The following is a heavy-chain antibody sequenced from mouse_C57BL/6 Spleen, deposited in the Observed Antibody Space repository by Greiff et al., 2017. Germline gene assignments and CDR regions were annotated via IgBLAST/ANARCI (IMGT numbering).Heavy chain of an antibody. CDR2: IDPSDSYT. J-gene: IGHJ4*01. CDR3: AAYYYGSSHKAMDY. D-gene: IGHD1-1*01. V-gene: IGHV1-50*01. Sequence: FQLQQPGAELVKPGASVKLSCKASGYTFTSYWMQWVKQRPGQGLEWIGEIDPSDSYTNYNQKFKGKATLTVDTSSSTAYMQLSSLTSEDSAVYYCAAYYYGSSHKAMDYWGQGTSVTVSS. CDR1: GYTFTSYW.